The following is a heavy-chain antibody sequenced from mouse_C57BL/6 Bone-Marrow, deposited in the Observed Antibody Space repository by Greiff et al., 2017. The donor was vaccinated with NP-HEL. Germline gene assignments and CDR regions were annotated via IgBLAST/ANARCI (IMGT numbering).Heavy chain of an antibody. Sequence: EVKVEESGGGLVQPGGSLKLSCAASGFTFSDYYMYWVRQTPEKRLEWVAYISNGGGSTYYPDTVKGRFTISRDNAKNTLYLQMSRLKSEDTAMYYCARQTVVAYWGQGTLVTVSA. D-gene: IGHD1-1*01. J-gene: IGHJ3*01. V-gene: IGHV5-12*01. CDR3: ARQTVVAY. CDR1: GFTFSDYY. CDR2: ISNGGGST.